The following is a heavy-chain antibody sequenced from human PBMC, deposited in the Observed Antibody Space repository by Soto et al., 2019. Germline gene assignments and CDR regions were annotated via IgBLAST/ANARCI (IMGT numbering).Heavy chain of an antibody. CDR3: AREKWFGQTPFDS. V-gene: IGHV1-18*01. Sequence: ASVKVSCKASGFTLNDFGVSWVRQAPGQGLEWMGWISGYNGNTNFAQKYEGRVTMTIDSSTSTAYMELRNLRSDDTAMYYCAREKWFGQTPFDSWGQGTLVTVSS. J-gene: IGHJ4*02. CDR2: ISGYNGNT. D-gene: IGHD3-10*01. CDR1: GFTLNDFG.